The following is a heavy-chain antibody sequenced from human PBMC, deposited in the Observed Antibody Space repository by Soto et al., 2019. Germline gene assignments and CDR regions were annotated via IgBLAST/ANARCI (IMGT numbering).Heavy chain of an antibody. Sequence: ASVKVSCTASGYTFTSYGISWVRQAPGQGLEWMGWISAYNGNTNYAQKLQGRVTMTTDTSTSTAYMELRSLRSDDTAVYYCARDFMHYDSSGYYGYWGQGTLVTVSS. CDR1: GYTFTSYG. CDR3: ARDFMHYDSSGYYGY. V-gene: IGHV1-18*01. J-gene: IGHJ4*02. D-gene: IGHD3-22*01. CDR2: ISAYNGNT.